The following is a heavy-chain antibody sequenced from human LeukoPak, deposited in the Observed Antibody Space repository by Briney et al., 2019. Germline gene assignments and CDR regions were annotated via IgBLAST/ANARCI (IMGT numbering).Heavy chain of an antibody. CDR2: IYTSGSS. D-gene: IGHD4-17*01. Sequence: PSETLSLTCTVSGGSLNSYYWSWIRQPAGKGLEWIGRIYTSGSSNYNPSLKSRVTMSVDTSKNQFSLRLTSVTAADTAVYYCARAAYGDYRYYYFYLDVWGKGTTVTVSS. CDR3: ARAAYGDYRYYYFYLDV. V-gene: IGHV4-4*07. CDR1: GGSLNSYY. J-gene: IGHJ6*03.